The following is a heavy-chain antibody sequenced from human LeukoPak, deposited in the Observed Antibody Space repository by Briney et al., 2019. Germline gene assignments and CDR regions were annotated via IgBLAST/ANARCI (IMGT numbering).Heavy chain of an antibody. J-gene: IGHJ4*02. CDR3: ARGGGRYYDILTGYYSPPPYFDY. D-gene: IGHD3-9*01. Sequence: PGGSLRLSCAASGFTVSSNYMSWVRQAPGKGLEWVSVIYSGGSTYYADSVKGRFTISRDNSKNTLYLQMNSLRAEDTAVYYCARGGGRYYDILTGYYSPPPYFDYWGQGTLVTVSS. CDR2: IYSGGST. V-gene: IGHV3-53*01. CDR1: GFTVSSNY.